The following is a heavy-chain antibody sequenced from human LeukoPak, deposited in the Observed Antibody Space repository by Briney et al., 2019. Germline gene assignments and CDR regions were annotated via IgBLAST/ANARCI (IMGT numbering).Heavy chain of an antibody. J-gene: IGHJ5*02. V-gene: IGHV3-7*01. Sequence: GGSLRLSCAGSGFTLSGYWMTWVRRAAGEWREWVANIKYEGSEKQYVGSVEGRFIIWRNNAKNSLYLQMNRLRVEDMAVYYCARGLGWLDPWGQGTLVTVSS. CDR2: IKYEGSEK. CDR1: GFTLSGYW. CDR3: ARGLGWLDP.